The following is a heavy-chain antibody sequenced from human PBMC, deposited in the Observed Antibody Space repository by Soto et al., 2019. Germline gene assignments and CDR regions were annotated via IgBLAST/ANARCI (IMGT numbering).Heavy chain of an antibody. CDR2: ISGSGGST. Sequence: EVQLLESGGGLVQPGGSLRLSCAASGFTFSSYAMSWVRQAPGKGLEWVSAISGSGGSTYYADSVKGRFTISRDNSKNTLYLQMNSLRAEDTAVYYCAKALLSGSYNYYYYGMDVWGQGTTVTVSS. J-gene: IGHJ6*02. V-gene: IGHV3-23*01. D-gene: IGHD1-26*01. CDR1: GFTFSSYA. CDR3: AKALLSGSYNYYYYGMDV.